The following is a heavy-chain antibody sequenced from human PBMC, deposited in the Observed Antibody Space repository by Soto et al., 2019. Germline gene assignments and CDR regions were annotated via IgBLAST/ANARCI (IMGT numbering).Heavy chain of an antibody. D-gene: IGHD3-9*01. J-gene: IGHJ4*02. CDR2: LYPGDSNT. Sequence: RGESLKISCQGSGYSFTNYWVGWVRQVPGKGLEWMALLYPGDSNTKYSPSFRGPVTISADTSFNAAYLQWSSLKASDTAMYYCARNERFDRSASVVYWGQGALVTVSS. CDR1: GYSFTNYW. V-gene: IGHV5-51*01. CDR3: ARNERFDRSASVVY.